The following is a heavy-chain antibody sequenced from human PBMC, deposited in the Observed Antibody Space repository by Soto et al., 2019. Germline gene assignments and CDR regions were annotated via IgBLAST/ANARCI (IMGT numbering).Heavy chain of an antibody. CDR1: WGYIIDFV. CDR2: INHSGST. D-gene: IGHD3-10*01. J-gene: IGHJ4*02. V-gene: IGHV4-34*01. CDR3: ARDYYGSGHNDY. Sequence: VVWGYIIDFVWRRILQPPGKGLEWIGEINHSGSTNYNPSLKSRVTISVDTSKNQFSLKLSSVTAADTAVYYCARDYYGSGHNDYWGQGTLVTVSS.